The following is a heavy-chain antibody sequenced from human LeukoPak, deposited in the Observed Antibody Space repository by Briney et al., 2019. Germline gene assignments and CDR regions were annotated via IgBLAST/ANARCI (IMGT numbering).Heavy chain of an antibody. V-gene: IGHV4-59*01. D-gene: IGHD3-3*01. CDR2: IYYSGST. Sequence: SETLSLTCTVSGGSISSYYWSWIRQPPGKGLEWIGCIYYSGSTNYNPSLKSRVTISVDTSKNQFSLKLSSVTAADTAVYYCARVPLLSITIFGVVKDYYYGMDVWGQGTTVTVSS. CDR3: ARVPLLSITIFGVVKDYYYGMDV. J-gene: IGHJ6*02. CDR1: GGSISSYY.